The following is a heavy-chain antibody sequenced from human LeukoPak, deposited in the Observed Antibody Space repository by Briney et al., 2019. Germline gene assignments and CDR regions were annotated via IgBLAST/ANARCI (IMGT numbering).Heavy chain of an antibody. J-gene: IGHJ3*02. V-gene: IGHV1-2*04. D-gene: IGHD1-26*01. Sequence: ASVKVSCKASGYTFTGYYMHWVRQAPGQGLEWMGWINPNSGGTNYAQKFQGWVTMTRDTSISTAYMELRSLRSDDTAVYYCARSGSKLRGAFDIWGQGTMVTVSS. CDR1: GYTFTGYY. CDR3: ARSGSKLRGAFDI. CDR2: INPNSGGT.